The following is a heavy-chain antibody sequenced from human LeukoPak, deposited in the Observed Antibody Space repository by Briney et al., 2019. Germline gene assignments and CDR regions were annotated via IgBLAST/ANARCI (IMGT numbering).Heavy chain of an antibody. CDR1: GFTFSSYS. J-gene: IGHJ4*02. D-gene: IGHD1-26*01. V-gene: IGHV3-48*01. CDR2: ISSSSTTI. CDR3: ARDPDQGRGFDF. Sequence: TGGSLRLSCAASGFTFSSYSMNWVRQAPGKGLEWVSYISSSSTTIYYADSVKGRFTISRDNAKNSLYLQMNSLRVEDTAVYYCARDPDQGRGFDFWGQGTLVTVSS.